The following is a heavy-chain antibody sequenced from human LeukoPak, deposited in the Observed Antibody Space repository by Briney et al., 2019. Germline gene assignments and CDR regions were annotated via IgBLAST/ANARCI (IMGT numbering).Heavy chain of an antibody. CDR3: ARAYCGGDCYSRAMDY. CDR1: GFTFSRFW. V-gene: IGHV3-74*01. D-gene: IGHD2-21*02. Sequence: GGSLRLSCTASGFTFSRFWMHWVRQAPGKGLEWVSRINDDGRSTSYADSVKGRFTIPRDNAKNTLYLQMNSLRAEDTAVYFCARAYCGGDCYSRAMDYWGQGTLVTVSS. CDR2: INDDGRST. J-gene: IGHJ4*02.